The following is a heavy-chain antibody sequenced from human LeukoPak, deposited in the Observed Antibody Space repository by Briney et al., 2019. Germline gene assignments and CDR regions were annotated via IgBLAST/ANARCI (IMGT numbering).Heavy chain of an antibody. CDR2: ISYDGSNK. J-gene: IGHJ4*02. CDR1: GFTFSSYG. CDR3: AKGDTAMVTYGGNLFDY. V-gene: IGHV3-30*18. D-gene: IGHD5-18*01. Sequence: GRSLRLSCAASGFTFSSYGMHWVRQAPGKGLEWVAVISYDGSNKYYADSVKGRFTISRDNSKNTLYLQMNSLRAEDTAVYYCAKGDTAMVTYGGNLFDYWGQGTLVTVSS.